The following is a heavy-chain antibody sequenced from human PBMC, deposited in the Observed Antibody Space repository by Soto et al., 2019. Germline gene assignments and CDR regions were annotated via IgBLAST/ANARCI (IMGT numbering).Heavy chain of an antibody. CDR1: GYSFTSYW. CDR2: IYPGDSDT. J-gene: IGHJ4*02. D-gene: IGHD3-22*01. V-gene: IGHV5-51*01. CDR3: ARRGGAGYYPTTFDY. Sequence: GESLKISCKGSGYSFTSYWIGWVRQMPGKGLEWMGIIYPGDSDTRYSPSFQGQVTISADKSISTAYLQWSSLKASDTAMYYCARRGGAGYYPTTFDYWGQGTLVTVSS.